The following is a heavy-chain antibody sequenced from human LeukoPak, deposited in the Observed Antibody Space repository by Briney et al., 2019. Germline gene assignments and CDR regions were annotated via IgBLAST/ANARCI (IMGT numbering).Heavy chain of an antibody. Sequence: GGSLRLSCAVSGFTVSSHYMSWVRQAPGKGLEWASVIYSGGSTYYADSVKGRFTISRDNSKNTLYLQMNSLRAEDTAVYYCARGGVTRGYYYYGMDVWGQGTTVTVSS. CDR2: IYSGGST. CDR3: ARGGVTRGYYYYGMDV. V-gene: IGHV3-66*01. J-gene: IGHJ6*02. D-gene: IGHD2-21*02. CDR1: GFTVSSHY.